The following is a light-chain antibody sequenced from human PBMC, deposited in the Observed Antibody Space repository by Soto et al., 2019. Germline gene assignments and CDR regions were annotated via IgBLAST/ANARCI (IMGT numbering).Light chain of an antibody. CDR1: SSDVGGYNY. CDR3: CSYAGSYTLV. CDR2: DVS. J-gene: IGLJ2*01. Sequence: QSALTQPRSVSGSPGQSVTISCTGTSSDVGGYNYVSWYQQHPGKAPELMIYDVSKRPSGVPDRFSGSKSVNTASLTISGLQAEDEADYYCCSYAGSYTLVFGGGTKLTVL. V-gene: IGLV2-11*01.